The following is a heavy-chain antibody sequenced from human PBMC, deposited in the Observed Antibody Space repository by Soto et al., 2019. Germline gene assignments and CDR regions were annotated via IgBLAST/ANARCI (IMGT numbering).Heavy chain of an antibody. J-gene: IGHJ4*02. V-gene: IGHV1-69*05. Sequence: QVQLVQSGAEVKKPGSSVKVSCKASGGTFSSYAISWVRQAPGQGLEWMGGIIPIFGTANYAQKFQGRVTXTXXXSXXTAYMERSSLRSEDTAVYYCARDAVPGYGDYHLDYWGQGTLVTVSS. D-gene: IGHD4-17*01. CDR3: ARDAVPGYGDYHLDY. CDR1: GGTFSSYA. CDR2: IIPIFGTA.